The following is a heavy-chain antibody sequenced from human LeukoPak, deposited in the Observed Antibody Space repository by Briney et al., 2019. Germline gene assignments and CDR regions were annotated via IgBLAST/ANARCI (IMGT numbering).Heavy chain of an antibody. D-gene: IGHD2-21*02. CDR2: INPNSGDT. V-gene: IGHV1-2*06. J-gene: IGHJ4*02. CDR3: ARDYCGGDCFPDY. CDR1: GYTFTGYY. Sequence: ASVKVSCKASGYTFTGYYVHWVRQAPGQGLEWMGRINPNSGDTNYAQKFQGRVTMIRDTSISTAYMELSRLRSDDTAVYYCARDYCGGDCFPDYWGQGTLVTVSS.